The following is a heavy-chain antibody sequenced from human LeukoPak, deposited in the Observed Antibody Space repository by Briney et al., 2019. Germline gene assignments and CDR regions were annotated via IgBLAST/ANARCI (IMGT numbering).Heavy chain of an antibody. J-gene: IGHJ4*02. D-gene: IGHD3-3*01. CDR2: ISYDGSNK. CDR3: TRGRRPRTIFGVVPFYYFDY. CDR1: GFTFSSYA. Sequence: GGSLRLSCAASGFTFSSYAMHWVRQAPGKGLEWVAVISYDGSNKYYADSVKGRFTISRDNAKNSLYLQMNSLRDEDTAVYYCTRGRRPRTIFGVVPFYYFDYWGQGTLVTVSS. V-gene: IGHV3-30*04.